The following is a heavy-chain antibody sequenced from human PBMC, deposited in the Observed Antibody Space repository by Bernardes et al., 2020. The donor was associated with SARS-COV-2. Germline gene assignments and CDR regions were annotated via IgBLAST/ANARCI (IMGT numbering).Heavy chain of an antibody. V-gene: IGHV1-18*01. Sequence: ASVKVSCKASGFTFSRYGISWVRQAPGQGLEWMGWINVYNENTNYAQKFQGRVTMTTDTSTSTANMELRSLRSDDTAVYYCARTPYFYDSDDYSGGYFDLWGRGSLITVSS. CDR1: GFTFSRYG. D-gene: IGHD3-22*01. J-gene: IGHJ2*01. CDR2: INVYNENT. CDR3: ARTPYFYDSDDYSGGYFDL.